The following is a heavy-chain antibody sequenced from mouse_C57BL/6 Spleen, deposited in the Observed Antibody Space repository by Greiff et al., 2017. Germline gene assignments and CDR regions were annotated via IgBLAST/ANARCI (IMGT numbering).Heavy chain of an antibody. Sequence: VQLQQSGAELARPGASVKLSCKASGYTFTSYGISWVKQRPGQGLEWIGEIYPRSGNTYYNEKFKGKATLTADKSSSTAYMELRSLTSEDSAVYFCARGGLPREYYFDYWGQGTTLTVSS. J-gene: IGHJ2*01. CDR2: IYPRSGNT. CDR1: GYTFTSYG. D-gene: IGHD3-1*01. V-gene: IGHV1-81*01. CDR3: ARGGLPREYYFDY.